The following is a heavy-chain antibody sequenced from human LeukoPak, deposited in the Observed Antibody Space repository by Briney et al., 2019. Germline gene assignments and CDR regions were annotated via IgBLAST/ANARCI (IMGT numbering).Heavy chain of an antibody. V-gene: IGHV4-4*02. J-gene: IGHJ4*02. CDR2: MYLSGTA. Sequence: PSGTLSLTCTVSGDSINSLDLWSWVRQPPGKGLEWIGEMYLSGTAHSNPSVKSRVTISIDKSKNQFFLNLSSVTAADTAVYYCAGLVGRYSSGLYYYYFDYWGQGTLVTVSS. CDR1: GDSINSLDL. CDR3: AGLVGRYSSGLYYYYFDY. D-gene: IGHD3-22*01.